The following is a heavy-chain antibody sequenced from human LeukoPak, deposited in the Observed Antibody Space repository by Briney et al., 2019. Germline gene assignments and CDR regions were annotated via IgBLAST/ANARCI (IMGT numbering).Heavy chain of an antibody. Sequence: PGGSLRLSCAASGFTFSDYWIHWVRQAPGKGLVWVSRINTDGSITNYADSVKGRFTISRDNSKSTLYLQMNSLRAEDTAVYYCAKGSAATRPYYFDYWGQGTLVTVSS. CDR2: INTDGSIT. D-gene: IGHD1-1*01. CDR1: GFTFSDYW. V-gene: IGHV3-74*01. CDR3: AKGSAATRPYYFDY. J-gene: IGHJ4*02.